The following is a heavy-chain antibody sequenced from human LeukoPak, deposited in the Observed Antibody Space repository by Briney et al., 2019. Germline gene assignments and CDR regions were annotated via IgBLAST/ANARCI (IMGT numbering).Heavy chain of an antibody. Sequence: GESLRLSCAASGFTFRNHWMHWVCQTPGKGLVWVSRISSDGSSTTYADSVKGRFTISRDNAKNTLYLQMNNLRAEDTAMYYCARDQRVTGRPDIDYWGQGTLVIVSS. J-gene: IGHJ4*02. D-gene: IGHD6-6*01. V-gene: IGHV3-74*03. CDR3: ARDQRVTGRPDIDY. CDR1: GFTFRNHW. CDR2: ISSDGSST.